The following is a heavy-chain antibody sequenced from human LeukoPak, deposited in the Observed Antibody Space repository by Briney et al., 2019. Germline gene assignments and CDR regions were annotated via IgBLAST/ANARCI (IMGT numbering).Heavy chain of an antibody. CDR1: GFTFRSSA. CDR2: ISWDGAVI. D-gene: IGHD6-19*01. Sequence: GGSLRLSCVTSGFTFRSSAMHWVRQAPGRGLEWIAFISWDGAVIYYADSVKGRFTISRDTSKRTVSLQVDSLRAEDTAVYYCAKVRDSSSLGWGQGTLVTVSS. V-gene: IGHV3-30*18. J-gene: IGHJ4*02. CDR3: AKVRDSSSLG.